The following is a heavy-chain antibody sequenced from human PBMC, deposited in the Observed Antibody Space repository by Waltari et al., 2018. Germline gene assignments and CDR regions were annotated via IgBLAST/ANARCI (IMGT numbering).Heavy chain of an antibody. D-gene: IGHD6-13*01. Sequence: EVQLVESGGGLIQPGGSLRLSCAASGFTVSSNYMRWVRPAPGKGLEWVAVIYSGGSTYYADSVKGRFTISRDNSKNTLYLQMNSLRAEDTAVYYCASSTEYSSSWYYFDYWGQGTLVTVSS. V-gene: IGHV3-53*01. CDR3: ASSTEYSSSWYYFDY. J-gene: IGHJ4*02. CDR1: GFTVSSNY. CDR2: IYSGGST.